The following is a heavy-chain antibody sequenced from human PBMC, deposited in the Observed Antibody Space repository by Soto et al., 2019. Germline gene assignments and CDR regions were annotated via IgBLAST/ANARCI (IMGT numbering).Heavy chain of an antibody. V-gene: IGHV1-69*01. CDR3: ARGFVDCSGGSCYHVGRIILMGFDD. CDR1: GGTFSSYA. D-gene: IGHD2-15*01. Sequence: QVQLVQSGAEVKKPGSSVKVSCKASGGTFSSYAISWVRQAPGQGLEWMGGIIPIFGTANYAQKFQGRVTITADESTSTAYMELSSLRSADTAVDYCARGFVDCSGGSCYHVGRIILMGFDDCGQGTLVTVSS. CDR2: IIPIFGTA. J-gene: IGHJ4*02.